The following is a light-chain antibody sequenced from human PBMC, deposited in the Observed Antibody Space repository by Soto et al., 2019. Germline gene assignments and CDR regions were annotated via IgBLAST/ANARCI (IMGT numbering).Light chain of an antibody. CDR1: SSDVGGYNY. Sequence: SVLTQPASVSGSPGQSITIPCTGTSSDVGGYNYVSWYQQYPGKAPKLMIYDVTNRPSGVSNRFSGSKSGNTASLTISGLQAEDEADYYCSSCASSSPWVFGGGTKLT. J-gene: IGLJ2*01. CDR2: DVT. V-gene: IGLV2-14*01. CDR3: SSCASSSPWV.